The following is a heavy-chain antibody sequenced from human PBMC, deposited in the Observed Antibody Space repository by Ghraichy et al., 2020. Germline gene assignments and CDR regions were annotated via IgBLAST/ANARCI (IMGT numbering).Heavy chain of an antibody. J-gene: IGHJ6*03. D-gene: IGHD5-18*01. CDR3: ARIKDTAMDRSIGDYFYYYMDV. Sequence: SQTLSLTCAVYGGSFSGYHWSWIRQPPGKGLEWIGEINHSGSTKYNPSLKSRVTISVDTSKNQLSLKLSSVTAADTAVYYCARIKDTAMDRSIGDYFYYYMDVWGKGTTVIVSS. CDR2: INHSGST. CDR1: GGSFSGYH. V-gene: IGHV4-34*01.